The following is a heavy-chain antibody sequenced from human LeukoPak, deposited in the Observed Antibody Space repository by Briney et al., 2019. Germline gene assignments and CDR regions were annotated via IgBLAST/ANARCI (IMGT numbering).Heavy chain of an antibody. CDR1: GGSISSSSYY. CDR3: AKGEKSNIRGVYYDILTGLVDY. D-gene: IGHD3-9*01. CDR2: ISGSGGST. Sequence: ETLSLTCTVSGGSISSSSYYWGWIRQPPGKGLEWVSAISGSGGSTYYADSVKGRFTISRDNSKNTLYLQMNSLRAEDTAVYYCAKGEKSNIRGVYYDILTGLVDYWGQGTLVTVSS. J-gene: IGHJ4*02. V-gene: IGHV3-23*01.